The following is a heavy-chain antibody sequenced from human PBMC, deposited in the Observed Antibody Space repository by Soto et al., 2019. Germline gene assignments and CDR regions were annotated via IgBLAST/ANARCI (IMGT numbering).Heavy chain of an antibody. CDR2: VNHSGST. CDR1: GGSFSGYY. D-gene: IGHD5-12*01. V-gene: IGHV4-34*01. CDR3: ARGLRSRWLRGVDY. Sequence: SETLSLTCAVYGGSFSGYYWSWIRQPPGKGLEWIGEVNHSGSTNYNPSLKSRVTISVDTSKNQFSLKLSSVTAADTAVYYCARGLRSRWLRGVDYWGQGTLVTVSS. J-gene: IGHJ4*02.